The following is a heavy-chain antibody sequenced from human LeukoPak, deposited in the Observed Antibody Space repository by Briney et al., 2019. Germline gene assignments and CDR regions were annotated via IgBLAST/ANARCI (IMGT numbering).Heavy chain of an antibody. V-gene: IGHV4-59*01. Sequence: SETLSLTCTVSGGSISSYYWSWIRQPPGKGLEWIGYIYYSGSTNYNPSLKSRVTISVDTSKNQFSLKLSSVTAADTAVYYGARVAGSSWYGGYFDYWGQGTLVTVSS. J-gene: IGHJ4*02. CDR3: ARVAGSSWYGGYFDY. CDR2: IYYSGST. CDR1: GGSISSYY. D-gene: IGHD6-13*01.